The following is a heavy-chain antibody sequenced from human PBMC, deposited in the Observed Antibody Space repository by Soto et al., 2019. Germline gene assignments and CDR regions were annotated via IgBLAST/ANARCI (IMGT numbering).Heavy chain of an antibody. D-gene: IGHD3-22*01. Sequence: EVQLVESGGGLVKPGESLRLSCEASGFNFNTYTMSWVRQAPGKGLEWVSSISSKSAYIYYADSVEGRFTVSRDNAKTSLYLQMTALRADDTAVYYCARVGRYYSESTESDWGQGTLVTVSS. V-gene: IGHV3-21*01. CDR3: ARVGRYYSESTESD. CDR1: GFNFNTYT. J-gene: IGHJ4*02. CDR2: ISSKSAYI.